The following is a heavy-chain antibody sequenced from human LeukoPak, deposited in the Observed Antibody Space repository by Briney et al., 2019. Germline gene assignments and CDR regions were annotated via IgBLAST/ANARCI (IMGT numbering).Heavy chain of an antibody. V-gene: IGHV4-38-2*02. CDR2: IYHSGST. CDR3: ARGQWYYYDSSGSHFDY. Sequence: SETLSLTCTVSGYSISSGYYWAWIRQPPGKGLEWIGSIYHSGSTYYNPSLKSRVTISVDTSKNQFSLKLSSVTAADTAVYYCARGQWYYYDSSGSHFDYWGQGTLVTVSS. D-gene: IGHD3-22*01. J-gene: IGHJ4*02. CDR1: GYSISSGYY.